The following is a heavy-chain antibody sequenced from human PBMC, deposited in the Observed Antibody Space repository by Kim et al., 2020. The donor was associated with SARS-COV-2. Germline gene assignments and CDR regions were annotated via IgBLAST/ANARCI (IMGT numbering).Heavy chain of an antibody. V-gene: IGHV3-43*01. CDR3: ANDLGDTGSYFGMDV. Sequence: GGSLRLSCAASGFTFDDYSMHWVRQAPGKGLEWVSLISWDGGSRYYADSVKGRFTISRDNSKDSLYLQIDSLRTEDTAFYYCANDLGDTGSYFGMDVWGQGTTVSV. J-gene: IGHJ6*02. D-gene: IGHD3-10*01. CDR2: ISWDGGSR. CDR1: GFTFDDYS.